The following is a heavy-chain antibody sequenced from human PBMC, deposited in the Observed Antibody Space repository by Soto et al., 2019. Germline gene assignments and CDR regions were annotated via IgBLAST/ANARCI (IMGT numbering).Heavy chain of an antibody. CDR1: GGSINTFY. D-gene: IGHD5-12*01. Sequence: SETLSLTCTVSGGSINTFYWSWVRQPAGKGLEWIGRIFSSGSTSFNPSLESRVAMSVDTSKNHFSLNLSSVTAADMAVYYCAREGSYSAYNFAHGIQLWSFDFWGQGALDTVSS. CDR2: IFSSGST. CDR3: AREGSYSAYNFAHGIQLWSFDF. J-gene: IGHJ4*02. V-gene: IGHV4-4*07.